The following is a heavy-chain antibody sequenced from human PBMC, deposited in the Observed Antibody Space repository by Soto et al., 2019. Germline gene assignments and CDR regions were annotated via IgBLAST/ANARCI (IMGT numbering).Heavy chain of an antibody. D-gene: IGHD1-20*01. Sequence: ASVKVSCKASGYTFTGYYMHWVRQAPGQGLEWMGWINPNSGGTNYAQKFKGWVTMTRDTSISTAYMELSRLRSDDTAVYYCARGLTGNDAAFDIWGQGTMVTVSS. CDR3: ARGLTGNDAAFDI. CDR1: GYTFTGYY. V-gene: IGHV1-2*04. J-gene: IGHJ3*02. CDR2: INPNSGGT.